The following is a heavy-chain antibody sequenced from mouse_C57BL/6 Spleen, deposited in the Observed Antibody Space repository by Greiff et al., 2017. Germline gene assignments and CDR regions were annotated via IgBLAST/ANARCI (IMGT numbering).Heavy chain of an antibody. D-gene: IGHD1-1*01. CDR1: GYTFTSYW. CDR2: IDPSDSYT. V-gene: IGHV1-69*01. CDR3: ARPKNYYGSSYWYFDV. J-gene: IGHJ1*03. Sequence: QVQLQQPGAELVMPGASVKLSCKASGYTFTSYWMHWVKQRPGQGLEWIVEIDPSDSYTNYNQKFQGKSTLTVDKSSSTAYMQLSSLTSEDSAVYYCARPKNYYGSSYWYFDVWGTGTTVTVSS.